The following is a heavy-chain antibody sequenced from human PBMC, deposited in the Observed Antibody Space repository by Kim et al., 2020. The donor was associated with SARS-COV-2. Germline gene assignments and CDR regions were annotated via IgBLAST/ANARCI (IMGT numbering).Heavy chain of an antibody. D-gene: IGHD3-22*01. CDR1: GFDFTSYY. Sequence: GGSLRLSCVGSGFDFTSYYIHWVRQTPGKGLAWVSRINPEGTKAGYADSVRGRFSLYRDNARNTLYLQLNNLRVEDTGVYHCARDFDISGDNWGQGTLVTVSS. J-gene: IGHJ4*02. CDR2: INPEGTKA. V-gene: IGHV3-74*01. CDR3: ARDFDISGDN.